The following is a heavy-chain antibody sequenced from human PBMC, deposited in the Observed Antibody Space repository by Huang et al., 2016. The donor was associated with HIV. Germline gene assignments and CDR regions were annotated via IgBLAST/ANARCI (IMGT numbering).Heavy chain of an antibody. V-gene: IGHV1-69*13. Sequence: QVQLVQSGAEVKKPGSSVKVSCKASGGTFTTYTIPWVRQAPGQGLGWLGGIIPILGTPNYAQKFQGRGTITADESTSTAYMELSSLRSEDTAVYYCAREYYYDNSGYYFDYWGQGTLVTVSS. CDR3: AREYYYDNSGYYFDY. J-gene: IGHJ4*02. D-gene: IGHD3-22*01. CDR2: IIPILGTP. CDR1: GGTFTTYT.